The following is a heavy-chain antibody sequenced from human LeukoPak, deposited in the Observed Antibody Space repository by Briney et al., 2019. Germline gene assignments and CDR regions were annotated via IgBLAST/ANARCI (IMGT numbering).Heavy chain of an antibody. CDR3: ARDVGSGWFNY. V-gene: IGHV4-4*07. D-gene: IGHD6-19*01. J-gene: IGHJ4*02. CDR1: GGSISPYY. Sequence: SETLSLTCTVSGGSISPYYCSWIRQPAGKGLEWIGRISTSGTTNYNPSLKSRLTMSIDTSKSQFSLKLSSVTAADTAVYYCARDVGSGWFNYWGQGTLVTVSS. CDR2: ISTSGTT.